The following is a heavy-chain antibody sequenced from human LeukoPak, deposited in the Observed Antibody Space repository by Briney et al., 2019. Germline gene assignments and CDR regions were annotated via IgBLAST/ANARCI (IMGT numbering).Heavy chain of an antibody. J-gene: IGHJ6*03. D-gene: IGHD6-25*01. CDR2: IYPGDSDT. V-gene: IGHV5-51*01. CDR3: ARRGLSGYSNYYMDV. CDR1: GYSFTSYW. Sequence: GGSLKISCKGSGYSFTSYWIGWVRQMPGKGLEWMGIIYPGDSDTRYSPSFQGQVTISADKSISTAYLQWSSLKASDTAMYYCARRGLSGYSNYYMDVWGKGTTVTVSS.